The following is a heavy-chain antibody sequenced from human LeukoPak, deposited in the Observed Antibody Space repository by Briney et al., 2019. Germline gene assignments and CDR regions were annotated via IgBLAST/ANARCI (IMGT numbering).Heavy chain of an antibody. D-gene: IGHD2-2*01. CDR1: GGTFTNYA. CDR3: ARDCSSASCYERGSYFYFYMDI. V-gene: IGHV1-69*06. CDR2: IIPMSGTI. Sequence: SVKVSCKASGGTFTNYASSWVRQAPGQGLEWMGRIIPMSGTIYYAQKFQGRVTITADRSTNTAYMELNSLRSEDTAVIYCARDCSSASCYERGSYFYFYMDIWGSGTTVTVSS. J-gene: IGHJ6*03.